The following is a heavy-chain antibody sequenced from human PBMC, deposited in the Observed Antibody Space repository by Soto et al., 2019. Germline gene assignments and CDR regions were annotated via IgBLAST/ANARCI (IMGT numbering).Heavy chain of an antibody. D-gene: IGHD5-12*01. CDR3: ARVVAYRGYVGWFEP. Sequence: SVKVSCQASGVTFSSYAMSWVRQAPLQGVEWIGRTLPILGTANYAQKFQGRVTITADESTSTPYTELSSLSYDDTAVYYCARVVAYRGYVGWFEPWGPGTLVTFSS. CDR2: TLPILGTA. J-gene: IGHJ5*02. V-gene: IGHV1-69*13. CDR1: GVTFSSYA.